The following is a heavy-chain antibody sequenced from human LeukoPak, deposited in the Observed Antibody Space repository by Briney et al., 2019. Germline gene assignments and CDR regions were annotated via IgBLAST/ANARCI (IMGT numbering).Heavy chain of an antibody. CDR3: AKLWYHGSGSYYTDAFDI. J-gene: IGHJ3*02. D-gene: IGHD3-10*01. Sequence: GGSLRLSCAASGFTFSSDAMSWVRQAPGKGLEWVSAISGSGGSTYYADSVKGRFTIPRDNSKNTLYLQMNSLRAEDTAVYYCAKLWYHGSGSYYTDAFDIWGPGTMVTVSS. CDR1: GFTFSSDA. V-gene: IGHV3-23*01. CDR2: ISGSGGST.